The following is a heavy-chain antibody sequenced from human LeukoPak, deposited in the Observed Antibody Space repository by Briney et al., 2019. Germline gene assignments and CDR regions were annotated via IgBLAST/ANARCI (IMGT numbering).Heavy chain of an antibody. CDR2: INHSGST. CDR1: GGSFSGYY. D-gene: IGHD3-10*01. CDR3: ARNAGTTRYYYGSGSSNWFDP. J-gene: IGHJ5*02. Sequence: PSETLSLTCAVYGGSFSGYYWSWIRQPPGKGLEWIGEINHSGSTNYNPSLKSRVTISVDTPKNQFSLKLSSVTAADTAVYYCARNAGTTRYYYGSGSSNWFDPWGQGTLVTVSS. V-gene: IGHV4-34*01.